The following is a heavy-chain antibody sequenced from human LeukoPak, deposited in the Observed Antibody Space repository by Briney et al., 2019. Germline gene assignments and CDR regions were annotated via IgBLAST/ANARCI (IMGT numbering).Heavy chain of an antibody. V-gene: IGHV3-21*01. CDR1: GFTFSSYS. CDR3: ARDPITMVRGSFDY. J-gene: IGHJ4*02. Sequence: GGSLRLSCAASGFTFSSYSMNWVRQAPGKGLEWVSSISSSSSYIYYADSVKGRITISRDNAKNSLYLQMNSLRAEDTAVYYCARDPITMVRGSFDYWGQGTLVTVSS. CDR2: ISSSSSYI. D-gene: IGHD3-10*01.